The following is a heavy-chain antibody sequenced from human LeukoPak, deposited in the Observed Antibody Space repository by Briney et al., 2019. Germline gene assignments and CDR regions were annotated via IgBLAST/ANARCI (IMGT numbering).Heavy chain of an antibody. D-gene: IGHD2-2*03. J-gene: IGHJ6*02. CDR1: GGSISSGGYS. V-gene: IGHV4-30-2*01. CDR3: ARGLGYCSSTSCPTGMDV. CDR2: IYHSGST. Sequence: SQTLSLTCAVSGGSISSGGYSWSWIRQPPGKGLEWIGYIYHSGSTYYNPSLKSRVTISVDRSKNQFSLKLSSVTAADTAVYYCARGLGYCSSTSCPTGMDVWGQGTTVTVSS.